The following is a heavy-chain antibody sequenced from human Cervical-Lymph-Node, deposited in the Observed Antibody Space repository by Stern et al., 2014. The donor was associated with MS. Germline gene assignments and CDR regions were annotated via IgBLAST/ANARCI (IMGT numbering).Heavy chain of an antibody. Sequence: QLQLQESGPGLVKPSETLSLTCTVSGGSISSYYWRWIRQPPGTGLELIGYIYYSGSTNYNPSLKSRVTISVDTSKNQFSLKLSSVTAADTAVYYCARGMATYFDYWGQGSLVTVSS. J-gene: IGHJ4*02. D-gene: IGHD5-24*01. V-gene: IGHV4-59*01. CDR1: GGSISSYY. CDR3: ARGMATYFDY. CDR2: IYYSGST.